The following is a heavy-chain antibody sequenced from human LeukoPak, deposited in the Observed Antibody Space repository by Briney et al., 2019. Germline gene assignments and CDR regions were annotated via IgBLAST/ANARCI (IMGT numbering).Heavy chain of an antibody. CDR3: ARAKRNGFDI. V-gene: IGHV3-48*01. Sequence: GSLRLSCAASGFTFSSYGMNWVRQAPGKGLEWVSYIRSSSSTIYYADSVKGRFTISRDNAKNSLYLQMNSLRAEDTAVYYCARAKRNGFDIWGQGTMVTVSS. CDR1: GFTFSSYG. J-gene: IGHJ3*02. CDR2: IRSSSSTI.